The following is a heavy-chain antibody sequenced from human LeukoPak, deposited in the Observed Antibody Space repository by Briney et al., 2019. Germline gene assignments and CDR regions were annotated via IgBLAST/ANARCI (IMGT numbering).Heavy chain of an antibody. D-gene: IGHD6-13*01. CDR3: ARTPSTAAGTNHFDY. V-gene: IGHV1-69*04. Sequence: SVKVSCKASGGTFSSYAISWVRQAPGQGLEWMGRIIPILGIANYAQKFQGRVTITADKTTSTAYMELSSLRSEDAAVYYCARTPSTAAGTNHFDYWGQGTLVTVSS. CDR2: IIPILGIA. CDR1: GGTFSSYA. J-gene: IGHJ4*02.